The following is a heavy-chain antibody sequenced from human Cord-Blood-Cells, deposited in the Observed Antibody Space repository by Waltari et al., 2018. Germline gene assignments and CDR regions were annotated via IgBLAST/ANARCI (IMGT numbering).Heavy chain of an antibody. CDR2: IYYSGST. CDR3: ARVGSSSSSDY. V-gene: IGHV4-59*01. J-gene: IGHJ4*02. CDR1: GGSISSYY. Sequence: QVQLQESGPGLVKPSETLSLTCPVSGGSISSYYWSWIRQPPGKGLEWIGYIYYSGSTNYNPSLKSRVTISVDTSKNQFSLKLSSVTAADTAVYYCARVGSSSSSDYWGQGTLVTVSS. D-gene: IGHD6-6*01.